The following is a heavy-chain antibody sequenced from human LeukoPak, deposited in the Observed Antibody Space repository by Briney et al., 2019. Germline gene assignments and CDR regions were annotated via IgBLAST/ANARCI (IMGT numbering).Heavy chain of an antibody. J-gene: IGHJ4*02. Sequence: ASVKVSFKAAGYTFTGYYMHGVRQAPGRGLEWMGYIYPNSGATKYAQKFQGRVTMTRDTSISPAYMELSRLRSDDTAVYYCGTLLSNGPFDYWGQGSLVTVSS. CDR2: IYPNSGAT. V-gene: IGHV1-2*02. CDR1: GYTFTGYY. CDR3: GTLLSNGPFDY.